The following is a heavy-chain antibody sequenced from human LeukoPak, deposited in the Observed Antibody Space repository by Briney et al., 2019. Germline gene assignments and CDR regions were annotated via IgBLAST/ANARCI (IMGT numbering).Heavy chain of an antibody. D-gene: IGHD5-24*01. CDR1: GGSFSGYY. V-gene: IGHV4-34*01. CDR3: ARGGDGYPVDY. Sequence: SETLSLTCAVYGGSFSGYYWSWIRQPPGKGLEWIGEINHSGSTNYNPSLKSRVTISVDKSKNQFSLKLTSVTAADTAVYFCARGGDGYPVDYWGQGTLVTVSS. J-gene: IGHJ4*02. CDR2: INHSGST.